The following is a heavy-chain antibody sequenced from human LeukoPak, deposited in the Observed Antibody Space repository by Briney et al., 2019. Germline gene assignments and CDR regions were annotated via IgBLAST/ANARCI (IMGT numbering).Heavy chain of an antibody. J-gene: IGHJ4*02. D-gene: IGHD3-22*01. V-gene: IGHV4-34*01. CDR1: GGSFSGYY. CDR3: ARGGYYDSSGYDARYAAKYFDY. Sequence: SETLSLTCAVYGGSFSGYYWSWIRQPPGKGLEWIGEINHSGSTNYNPSLKSRVTISVDTSENQFSLKLSSVTAADTAVYYCARGGYYDSSGYDARYAAKYFDYWGQGTLVTVSS. CDR2: INHSGST.